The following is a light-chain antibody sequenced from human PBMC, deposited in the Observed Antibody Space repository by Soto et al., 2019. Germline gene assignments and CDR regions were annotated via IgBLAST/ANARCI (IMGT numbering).Light chain of an antibody. Sequence: QSALTQPASVSGSPGQSIAISCAGTSGDVGSYSLVSWYQQHPGKAPKLMIYEGSKRPSGVSNRFSGSKSGNTASLTVSGLQPEDEADYYCCSYAGSSTFVVFGGGTKLTVL. CDR1: SGDVGSYSL. V-gene: IGLV2-23*03. CDR3: CSYAGSSTFVV. J-gene: IGLJ2*01. CDR2: EGS.